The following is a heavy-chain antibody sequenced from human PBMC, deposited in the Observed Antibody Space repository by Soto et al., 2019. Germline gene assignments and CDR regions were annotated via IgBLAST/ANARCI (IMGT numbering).Heavy chain of an antibody. CDR3: ARGYYDSRGQSNTFGI. CDR2: VYYSGST. D-gene: IGHD3-22*01. J-gene: IGHJ3*02. Sequence: PSETLSLTCTVSGASISSSYWSWIRQSPGKGLEWIGYVYYSGSTNYNPSLKSRVTISVDTSKNQFSLKLSSVTAADTAVYYCARGYYDSRGQSNTFGIWGQGTMVTVS. CDR1: GASISSSY. V-gene: IGHV4-59*01.